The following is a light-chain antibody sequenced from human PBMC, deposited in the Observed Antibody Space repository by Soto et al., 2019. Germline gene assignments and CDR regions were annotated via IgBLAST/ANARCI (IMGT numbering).Light chain of an antibody. V-gene: IGKV3-20*01. CDR2: GAS. Sequence: EIVLTQSPGTLSLSPGERATLSCRASQSINSRYLAWYQQKPGQAPRLLIYGASSRATGIPDRFSGSGSGTDFTLTISTLEPEDFAVYYCQQFGSSPGFTCGPGTKVDIK. CDR1: QSINSRY. CDR3: QQFGSSPGFT. J-gene: IGKJ3*01.